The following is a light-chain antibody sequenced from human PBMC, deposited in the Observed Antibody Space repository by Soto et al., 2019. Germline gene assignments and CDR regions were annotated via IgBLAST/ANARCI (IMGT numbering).Light chain of an antibody. CDR2: GAS. CDR3: QQYGSSPWT. Sequence: EIVLTQSPGTLSLSPGERATLSCRASQSVSSSYLAWYQQKPGQAPRPLIYGASSRAIGIPDRFSGSGYGTDFTLTISRLEPEDFAVYYFQQYGSSPWTFGQGTKVELK. CDR1: QSVSSSY. J-gene: IGKJ1*01. V-gene: IGKV3-20*01.